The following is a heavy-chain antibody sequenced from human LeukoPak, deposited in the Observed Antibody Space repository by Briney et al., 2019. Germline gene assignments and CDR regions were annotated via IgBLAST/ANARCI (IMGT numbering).Heavy chain of an antibody. CDR3: ARGKGSSSWYGAFDI. CDR1: GGSISSGSYY. CDR2: IYHSGST. Sequence: SETLSLTCTVSGGSISSGSYYWSWIRQPAGKGLEWIGYIYHSGSTYYNPSLKGRVTISVDRSKNQFSLKLSSVTAADTAVYYCARGKGSSSWYGAFDIWGQGTMVTVSS. D-gene: IGHD6-13*01. V-gene: IGHV4-30-2*01. J-gene: IGHJ3*02.